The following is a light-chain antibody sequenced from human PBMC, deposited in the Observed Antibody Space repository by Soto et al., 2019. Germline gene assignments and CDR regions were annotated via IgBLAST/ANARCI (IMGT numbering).Light chain of an antibody. V-gene: IGLV2-11*01. J-gene: IGLJ2*01. CDR3: SSYAGDNNLV. CDR1: ISDVGGYNY. CDR2: DVT. Sequence: QSALTQPRSVSGSPGQSVTISCTGTISDVGGYNYVSWYQHHPGKAPKLLISDVTKRPSLVPDRFSGSKSGNTASLTISDLQAEDEADYYCSSYAGDNNLVFGGGTKLTVL.